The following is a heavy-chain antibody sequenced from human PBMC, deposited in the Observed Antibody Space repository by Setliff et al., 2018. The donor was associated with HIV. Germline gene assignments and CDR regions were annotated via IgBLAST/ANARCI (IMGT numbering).Heavy chain of an antibody. V-gene: IGHV5-51*01. CDR3: ARAPNSPYYSNIWYADY. J-gene: IGHJ4*02. CDR1: GYSFTTYW. D-gene: IGHD4-4*01. CDR2: LHPGDSDT. Sequence: PGESLKISCKTSGYSFTTYWIGWVRQMPGKGLEWMAILHPGDSDTRYSPSFQSQVTISADKSTGTAYLEWRSLTASDTAMYFCARAPNSPYYSNIWYADYWGQGTLVTVSS.